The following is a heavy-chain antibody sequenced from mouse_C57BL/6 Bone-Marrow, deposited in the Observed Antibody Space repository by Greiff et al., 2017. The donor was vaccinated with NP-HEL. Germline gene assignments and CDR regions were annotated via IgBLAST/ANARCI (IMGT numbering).Heavy chain of an antibody. D-gene: IGHD2-3*01. CDR3: AMTWLLRSWYFDV. CDR1: GYTFTSYW. CDR2: IHPSDSDT. Sequence: QVQLQQPGAELVKPGASVKVSCKASGYTFTSYWMHWVKQRPGRGLEWIGRIHPSDSDTNYNQKFKGKATLTVDKSSSTAYMQLSSLTSEDSAVYYCAMTWLLRSWYFDVWGTGTTVTVSS. J-gene: IGHJ1*03. V-gene: IGHV1-74*01.